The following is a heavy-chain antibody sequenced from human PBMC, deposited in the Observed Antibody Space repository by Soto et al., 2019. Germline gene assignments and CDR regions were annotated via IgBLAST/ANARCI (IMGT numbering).Heavy chain of an antibody. V-gene: IGHV4-39*01. D-gene: IGHD2-15*01. CDR3: ARNTPAISISDH. CDR1: GGSISSSSYY. Sequence: QLQLQESGPGLVKPSETLSLTCTVSGGSISSSSYYWGWIRQPPGKGLEWIGSIYYSGSTYYNPSLKSRVTISVDTPKNQSSLKLSSVTAADTAVYYCARNTPAISISDHWGQGTLVTVSS. CDR2: IYYSGST. J-gene: IGHJ4*02.